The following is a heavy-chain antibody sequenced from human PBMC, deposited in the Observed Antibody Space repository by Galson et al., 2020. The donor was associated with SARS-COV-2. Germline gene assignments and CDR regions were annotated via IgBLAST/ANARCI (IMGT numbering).Heavy chain of an antibody. V-gene: IGHV2-26*01. CDR3: ARTRPTSWESSVGSFDV. J-gene: IGHJ3*01. CDR1: GFSLSTPRSG. Sequence: SGPTLVKPTETLTLTCTVSGFSLSTPRSGVSWIRQPPGKALEWLAHIFSNGEKSYSPSLRRSLTVSKDTSKSQVVLTMANVGPLDTATYYCARTRPTSWESSVGSFDVWGLGTMVTVSS. D-gene: IGHD7-27*01. CDR2: IFSNGEK.